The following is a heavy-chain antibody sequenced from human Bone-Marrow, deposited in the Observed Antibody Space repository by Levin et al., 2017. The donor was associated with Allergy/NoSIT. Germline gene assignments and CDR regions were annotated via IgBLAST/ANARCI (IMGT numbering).Heavy chain of an antibody. J-gene: IGHJ4*02. V-gene: IGHV4-4*02. CDR3: ASPRRRVAGKNPRDY. CDR2: IYHSGST. Sequence: PSETLSLTCAVSGGSISSSNWWSWVRQPPGKGLEWIGEIYHSGSTNYNPSLKSRVTISVDKSKNQFSLKLSSVTAADTAVYYCASPRRRVAGKNPRDYWGQGTLVTVSS. D-gene: IGHD6-19*01. CDR1: GGSISSSNW.